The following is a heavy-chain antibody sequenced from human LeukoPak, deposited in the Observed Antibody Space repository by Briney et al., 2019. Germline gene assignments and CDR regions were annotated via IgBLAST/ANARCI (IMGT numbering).Heavy chain of an antibody. Sequence: SETLSLTCTVSGGSITTDNYYWDWIRQSPGRGLEWIGSLYYGGSTYYNPSLKSRLTISVDTSKNQFSLQLRSVTAADTAVYFCARELRWGYYMDVWGKGTTVTVSS. CDR2: LYYGGST. CDR1: GGSITTDNYY. J-gene: IGHJ6*03. V-gene: IGHV4-39*07. CDR3: ARELRWGYYMDV. D-gene: IGHD3-16*01.